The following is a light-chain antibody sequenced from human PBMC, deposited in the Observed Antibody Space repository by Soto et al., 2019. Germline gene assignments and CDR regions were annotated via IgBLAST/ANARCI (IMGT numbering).Light chain of an antibody. Sequence: IQLTQSPSSLSASVGDTVTISCRASQTIDNYLAWYQQYPGRAPKLLIYLASTLQSGVPSRFSGSGSGTDFKLTISSRQPEDFATYYCQQLDSNPPWTFGQGTRVEIK. J-gene: IGKJ1*01. V-gene: IGKV1-9*01. CDR1: QTIDNY. CDR2: LAS. CDR3: QQLDSNPPWT.